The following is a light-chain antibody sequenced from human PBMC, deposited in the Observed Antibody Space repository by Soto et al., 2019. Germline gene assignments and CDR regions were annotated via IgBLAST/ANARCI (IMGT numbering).Light chain of an antibody. CDR1: QGISSY. J-gene: IGKJ1*01. CDR2: AAS. CDR3: QQLNTLPCT. V-gene: IGKV1-9*01. Sequence: QLAQSPSYLSSSVRSKVTHNCRVGQGISSYLAGYQQKPGKARKLLIYAASSLQSGVPSRFSGSGSGTEFTLTISGLLPEDFATYHCQQLNTLPCTFGQGTKVDI.